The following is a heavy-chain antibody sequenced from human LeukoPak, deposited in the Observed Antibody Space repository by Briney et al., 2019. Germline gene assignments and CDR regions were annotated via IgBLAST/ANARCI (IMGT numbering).Heavy chain of an antibody. CDR2: LYSGGST. D-gene: IGHD2-2*01. J-gene: IGHJ4*02. CDR1: GLSVSSKY. Sequence: QPGGSLRLSCAASGLSVSSKYMNWVRQAPGKGLEWVSLLYSGGSTYYADSVKGRFTISRDSSKNTVYLQMNSLRAEDTAVYYCAARDCSTTSCYGGLFDYWGQGTLVTVSS. CDR3: AARDCSTTSCYGGLFDY. V-gene: IGHV3-53*01.